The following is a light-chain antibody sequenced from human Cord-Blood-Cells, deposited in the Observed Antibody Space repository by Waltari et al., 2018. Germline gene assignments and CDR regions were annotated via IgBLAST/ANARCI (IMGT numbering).Light chain of an antibody. CDR2: EGS. J-gene: IGLJ3*02. V-gene: IGLV2-23*01. CDR3: CSYAGSSTWV. CDR1: SSDVGRSNL. Sequence: QSALTQPASGSGSPGQSITIPCTGTSSDVGRSNLLPWYQQHPGKAPKLMIYEGSKRPSGVSNRFSGSKSGNTASLTISGLQAEDEADYYCCSYAGSSTWVFGGGTKLTVL.